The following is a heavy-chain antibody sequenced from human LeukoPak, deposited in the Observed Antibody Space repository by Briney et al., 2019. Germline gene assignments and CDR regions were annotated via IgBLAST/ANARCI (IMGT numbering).Heavy chain of an antibody. Sequence: QPGRSLRLSCAASGFTFSSYAMHWVRQAPGKGLEWVAVISYDGSNKYYADSVKGRFTISRDNSKNTLYLQMNSLRAEDTAVYYCAKDRDFWSGYLYYFDYWGQGTLVTVSS. D-gene: IGHD3-3*01. CDR2: ISYDGSNK. J-gene: IGHJ4*02. V-gene: IGHV3-30-3*01. CDR3: AKDRDFWSGYLYYFDY. CDR1: GFTFSSYA.